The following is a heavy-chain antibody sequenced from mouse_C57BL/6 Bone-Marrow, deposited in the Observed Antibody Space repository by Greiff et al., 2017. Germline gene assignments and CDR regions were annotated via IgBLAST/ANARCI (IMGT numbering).Heavy chain of an antibody. CDR3: ARLRPLMDY. J-gene: IGHJ4*01. V-gene: IGHV1-4*01. CDR1: GYTFTSYT. Sequence: QVHVKQSGAELARPGASVKMSCKASGYTFTSYTMHWVKQRPGQGLEWIGYINPSSGYTKYNQKFKDKATLTADKSSSTAYMQLSSLTSEDSAVYYCARLRPLMDYWGQGTSVTVSS. CDR2: INPSSGYT.